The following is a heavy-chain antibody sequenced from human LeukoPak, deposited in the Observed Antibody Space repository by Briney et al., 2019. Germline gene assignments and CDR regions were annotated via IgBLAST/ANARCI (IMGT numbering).Heavy chain of an antibody. V-gene: IGHV4-39*01. CDR2: IYSSGSS. CDR1: GGSISSSNCY. CDR3: ARQWLRRGSNWFDP. D-gene: IGHD5-12*01. Sequence: PSETLSLTCTVSGGSISSSNCYWAWFRQPPGKGLEWIGSIYSSGSSYYNTSLKSRVTISVDTSKNQFSLKLSSVTAADTAVYYCARQWLRRGSNWFDPWGQGTLVTVSS. J-gene: IGHJ5*02.